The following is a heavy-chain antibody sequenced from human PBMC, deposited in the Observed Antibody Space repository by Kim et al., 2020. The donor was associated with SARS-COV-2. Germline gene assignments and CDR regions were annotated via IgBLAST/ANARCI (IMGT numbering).Heavy chain of an antibody. CDR3: ARASWNDVGAFDI. D-gene: IGHD1-1*01. Sequence: SETLSLTCTVSGGSISSSSYYWGWIRQPPGKGLEWIGSIYYSGSTYYNPSLKSRVTISVDTSNNQFSLKLSSVTAADTAVYYCARASWNDVGAFDIWGQGTMVTVSS. V-gene: IGHV4-39*07. J-gene: IGHJ3*02. CDR2: IYYSGST. CDR1: GGSISSSSYY.